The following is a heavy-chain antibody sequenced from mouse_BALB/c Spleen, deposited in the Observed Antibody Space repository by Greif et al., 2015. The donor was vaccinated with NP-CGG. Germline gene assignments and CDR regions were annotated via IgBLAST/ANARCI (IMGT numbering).Heavy chain of an antibody. Sequence: QVQLQQSGPQLVRPGASVKISCKASGYSFTSYWMHWVKQRPGQGLEWIGMIDPSDSETRLNQKFKDKATLTVDKSSSTAYMQLSSPTSEDSAVYYCARRGSTMITTFDYWGQGTTLTVSS. V-gene: IGHV1S126*01. D-gene: IGHD2-4*01. J-gene: IGHJ2*01. CDR1: GYSFTSYW. CDR2: IDPSDSET. CDR3: ARRGSTMITTFDY.